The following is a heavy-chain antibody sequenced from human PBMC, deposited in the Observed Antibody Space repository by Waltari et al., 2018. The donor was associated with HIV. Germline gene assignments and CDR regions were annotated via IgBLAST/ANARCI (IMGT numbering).Heavy chain of an antibody. CDR1: GFTFSSSA. Sequence: QVQLVESGGGVVQPGKSLRLSCAASGFTFSSSAMHWFRQAPGKGLEWVAVIWHDANNQYYADSVQGRFTISRGNSKNTLYLQMNSLRAEDTALYYCARDSPAFSRGTEELDYWGQGTLVTVSS. CDR2: IWHDANNQ. J-gene: IGHJ4*02. CDR3: ARDSPAFSRGTEELDY. V-gene: IGHV3-33*01. D-gene: IGHD2-2*01.